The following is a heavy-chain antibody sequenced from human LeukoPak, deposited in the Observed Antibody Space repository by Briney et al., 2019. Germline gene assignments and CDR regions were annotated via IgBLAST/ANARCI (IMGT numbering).Heavy chain of an antibody. D-gene: IGHD3-22*01. Sequence: GGSLRLSCSASGFTFSSYAMHWVRRAPGKGLEYVSGISSNGGSTYYADSVKGRFTISRDNSKNTLYLQMSSLRAEDTAVYYCARERDYDSSGYYVLGYWGQGTLVTVSS. CDR1: GFTFSSYA. CDR2: ISSNGGST. CDR3: ARERDYDSSGYYVLGY. V-gene: IGHV3-64D*06. J-gene: IGHJ4*02.